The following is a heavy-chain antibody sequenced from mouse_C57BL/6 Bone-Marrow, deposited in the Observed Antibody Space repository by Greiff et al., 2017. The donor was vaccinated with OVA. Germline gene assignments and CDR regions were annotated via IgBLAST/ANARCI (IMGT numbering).Heavy chain of an antibody. CDR3: ARFYMDY. Sequence: EVKLMESGGGLVQPGGSLSLSCAASGFTFPDYYMSWVRQPPGKALEWLGFIRNKANGYTTEYSASVKGRFTISRDNSQSILYLQMNALRAEDSATYYCARFYMDYWGQGTSVTVSS. CDR1: GFTFPDYY. J-gene: IGHJ4*01. D-gene: IGHD2-1*01. CDR2: IRNKANGYTT. V-gene: IGHV7-3*01.